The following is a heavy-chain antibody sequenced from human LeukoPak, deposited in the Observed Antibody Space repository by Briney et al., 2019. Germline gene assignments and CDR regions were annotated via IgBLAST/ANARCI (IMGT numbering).Heavy chain of an antibody. D-gene: IGHD1-26*01. V-gene: IGHV4-39*07. CDR1: GGSISSSSHY. CDR2: MFYSGGT. J-gene: IGHJ6*02. Sequence: PSETLSLTCTVSGGSISSSSHYWAWIRQPPGKGLEWIGCMFYSGGTYYNPSLKSRVTISTDTSKNQFSLKLSSVTAADTAVYYCARGSNWGGSYYYYYYYGMDVWGQGTTVTVSS. CDR3: ARGSNWGGSYYYYYYYGMDV.